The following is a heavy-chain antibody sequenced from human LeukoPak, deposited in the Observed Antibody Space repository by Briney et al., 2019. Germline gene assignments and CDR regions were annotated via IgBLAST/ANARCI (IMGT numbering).Heavy chain of an antibody. Sequence: SETLSLTCTVSGGSISSYYWSWIRQPPGKGLEWIGYIYYSGSTNYNPSLKSRVTISVDTSKNQFSLKLSSVTAADTAVCYCARAVGRYFDYWGQGTLVTVSS. D-gene: IGHD1-26*01. CDR3: ARAVGRYFDY. CDR1: GGSISSYY. CDR2: IYYSGST. V-gene: IGHV4-59*01. J-gene: IGHJ4*02.